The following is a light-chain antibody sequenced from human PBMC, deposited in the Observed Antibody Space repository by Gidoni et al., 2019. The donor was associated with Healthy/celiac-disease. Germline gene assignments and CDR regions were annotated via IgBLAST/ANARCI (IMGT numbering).Light chain of an antibody. J-gene: IGKJ1*01. CDR2: GAS. V-gene: IGKV3-15*01. CDR3: QQYNNWPRT. Sequence: EIVMTKSPATLSVSPGERATLTCRASQSVISNLACYQQKPGQAPRLLIYGASTRATGIPARFSGSGSGTEFTLTISSLQSEDFAVYYCQQYNNWPRTFGQGTKVEIK. CDR1: QSVISN.